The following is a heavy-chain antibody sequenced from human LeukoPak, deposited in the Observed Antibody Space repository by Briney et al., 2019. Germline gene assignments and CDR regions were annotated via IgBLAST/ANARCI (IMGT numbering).Heavy chain of an antibody. D-gene: IGHD3-16*02. CDR1: GGSISSSSYY. V-gene: IGHV4-39*07. Sequence: SETLSLTCTVSGGSISSSSYYWGRIRQPPGKGLEWIGSIYYSGSTYYNPSLKSRVTISVDTSKNQFSLKLCSVTAADTAVYYCARVPMELSGYYYYYMDVWGKGTTVTVSS. CDR2: IYYSGST. J-gene: IGHJ6*03. CDR3: ARVPMELSGYYYYYMDV.